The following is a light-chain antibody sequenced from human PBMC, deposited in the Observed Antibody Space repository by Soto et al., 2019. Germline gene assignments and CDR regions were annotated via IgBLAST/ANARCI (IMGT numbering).Light chain of an antibody. CDR1: SSDIGAYDY. CDR3: CSYVGASIYV. V-gene: IGLV2-14*01. CDR2: EVN. Sequence: QSALTQLASLSGSPGQSITISCTGTSSDIGAYDYVSWFQQHPGKAPKLMISEVNNRPSGVSNRFSGSTSGSTASLTISGLQTEDEAHYYCCSYVGASIYVFGTGTKVTV. J-gene: IGLJ1*01.